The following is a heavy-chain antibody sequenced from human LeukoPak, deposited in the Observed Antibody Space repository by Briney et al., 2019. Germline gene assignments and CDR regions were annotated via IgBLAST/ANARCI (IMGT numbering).Heavy chain of an antibody. J-gene: IGHJ4*02. CDR3: ARLRGSGSFDY. Sequence: GESLKISCKVSGYSFTNYWIGWVRQMSGKGLELMGIIYPDDSDTRYSPSFQGQVTISADKSINTAYLQWSSLRASDTAVYYCARLRGSGSFDYWGQGTLVTVSS. CDR1: GYSFTNYW. V-gene: IGHV5-51*01. D-gene: IGHD3-10*01. CDR2: IYPDDSDT.